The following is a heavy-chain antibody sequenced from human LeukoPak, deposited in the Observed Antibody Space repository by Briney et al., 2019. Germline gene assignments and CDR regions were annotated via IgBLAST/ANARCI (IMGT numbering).Heavy chain of an antibody. CDR2: IKQDGSEK. J-gene: IGHJ4*02. Sequence: GGSLRLSCAASGFTFSSHWMSWVRQAPGKGLEWVANIKQDGSEKYYVDSVKGRFTISRDNTKNSLYPQMNSLRAEDTAVYYCARDRLNAFWSGDSWDYWGQGTLVTVSS. D-gene: IGHD3-3*01. CDR3: ARDRLNAFWSGDSWDY. V-gene: IGHV3-7*01. CDR1: GFTFSSHW.